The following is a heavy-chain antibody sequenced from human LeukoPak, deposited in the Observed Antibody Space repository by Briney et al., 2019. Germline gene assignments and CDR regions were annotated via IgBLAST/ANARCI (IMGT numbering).Heavy chain of an antibody. Sequence: SETLSLTCAVYGVSFSGYHWSWIRQPPGKGLEWIGEINHSGSTNYNPSLKSRVTISVDTSKNQFSLKLSSVTAADTAVYYCARGTRQLVLFYFDYWGQGTLVTVSS. V-gene: IGHV4-34*01. J-gene: IGHJ4*02. CDR3: ARGTRQLVLFYFDY. D-gene: IGHD6-13*01. CDR1: GVSFSGYH. CDR2: INHSGST.